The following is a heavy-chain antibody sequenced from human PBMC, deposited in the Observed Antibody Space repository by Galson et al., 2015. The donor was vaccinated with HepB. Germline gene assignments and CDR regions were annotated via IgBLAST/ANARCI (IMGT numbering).Heavy chain of an antibody. CDR3: ARARGSGPGAHFDY. CDR1: GFTFSDDY. J-gene: IGHJ4*02. Sequence: SLRLSCAASGFTFSDDYMSWIRRAPGKGLEWVSYISDSGSYTNLADSVKGRFTISRDNAKKSLYLQMNSLRAEDSAVYFCARARGSGPGAHFDYWGQGTVVTVSS. CDR2: ISDSGSYT. V-gene: IGHV3-11*05. D-gene: IGHD6-25*01.